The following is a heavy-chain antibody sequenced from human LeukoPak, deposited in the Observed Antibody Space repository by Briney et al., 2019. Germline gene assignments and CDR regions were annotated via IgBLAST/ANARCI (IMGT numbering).Heavy chain of an antibody. Sequence: GGSLRLSCAASGFTFSSYAMHWVRQAPGKGLEWVAVISYDGSNKYYADSVKGRFTISRDNSKNTLYLQMNSLRAEDTAVYYCAKPGFRSGRAYFDYWGQGTLVTVSS. CDR2: ISYDGSNK. CDR1: GFTFSSYA. J-gene: IGHJ4*02. V-gene: IGHV3-30*04. D-gene: IGHD3-3*01. CDR3: AKPGFRSGRAYFDY.